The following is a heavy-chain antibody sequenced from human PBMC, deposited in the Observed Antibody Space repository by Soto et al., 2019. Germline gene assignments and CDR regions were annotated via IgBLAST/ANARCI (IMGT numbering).Heavy chain of an antibody. CDR1: GFSLSTSGMC. J-gene: IGHJ4*02. CDR3: ARLRAGSGWWSLYYFDY. D-gene: IGHD6-19*01. CDR2: IDWDDDK. Sequence: SGPTLVNHTQTLTLTCPFSGFSLSTSGMCVSWIRQPPGKALEWLALIDWDDDKYYSTSLKTRLTISKDTSKNQVVLTMTNMDPVDTATYYCARLRAGSGWWSLYYFDYWGQGTLVTAPQ. V-gene: IGHV2-70*01.